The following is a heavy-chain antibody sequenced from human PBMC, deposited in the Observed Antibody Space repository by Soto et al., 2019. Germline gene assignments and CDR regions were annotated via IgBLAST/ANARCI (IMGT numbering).Heavy chain of an antibody. CDR1: GFTFSSYA. V-gene: IGHV3-23*01. J-gene: IGHJ4*02. Sequence: GGSLRLSCAASGFTFSSYAMSWVRQAPGKGLEWVSAISGSGGSTYYADSVKGRFTISRDNSKNTLYLQMNSLRAEDTAVYYCARGVVIAVNKELHADYWGRGTLVTVSS. D-gene: IGHD2-15*01. CDR3: ARGVVIAVNKELHADY. CDR2: ISGSGGST.